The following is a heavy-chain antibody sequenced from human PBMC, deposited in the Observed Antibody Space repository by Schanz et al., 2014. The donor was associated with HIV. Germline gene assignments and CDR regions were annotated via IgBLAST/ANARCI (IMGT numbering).Heavy chain of an antibody. V-gene: IGHV3-30*03. Sequence: QVQLVESGGGVVQPGRSLRLSCAVSGFIFSNYGMHWVRQAPGKGLEWVAVISYDGSNKYYADSVKGRFTIARDNSKNTLYLQMNSLRTEDTAVYYCPRGDTAIAFDIWGQGTLVTVSS. CDR1: GFIFSNYG. J-gene: IGHJ3*02. CDR2: ISYDGSNK. CDR3: PRGDTAIAFDI. D-gene: IGHD5-18*01.